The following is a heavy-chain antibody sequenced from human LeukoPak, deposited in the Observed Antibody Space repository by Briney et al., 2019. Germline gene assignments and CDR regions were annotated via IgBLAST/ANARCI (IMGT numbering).Heavy chain of an antibody. J-gene: IGHJ6*03. CDR1: GGSISTSSYY. D-gene: IGHD2-15*01. Sequence: SETLSLTCTVSGGSISTSSYYWGWVRQPPGKGLEWIGNIFYSGSTYYSPSLKSRVTISVDTSKNQFSLKLSSVTAADTAVYYCARQPIVVVVAATVYYYYYMDVWGKGTTVTISS. CDR3: ARQPIVVVVAATVYYYYYMDV. CDR2: IFYSGST. V-gene: IGHV4-39*01.